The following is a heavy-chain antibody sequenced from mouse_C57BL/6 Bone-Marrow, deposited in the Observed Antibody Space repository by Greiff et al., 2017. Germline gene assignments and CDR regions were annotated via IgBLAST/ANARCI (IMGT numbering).Heavy chain of an antibody. CDR1: GYTFTSYW. Sequence: VQLQQPGAELVKPGASVKLSCKASGYTFTSYWMQWVKQRPGQGLEWIGEIDPSDSYTNYNQKFKGKATLTVDTSSSTAYMQLSSLTSEDSAVYYCARWDSFDYWGQGTTLTVSS. J-gene: IGHJ2*01. V-gene: IGHV1-50*01. CDR2: IDPSDSYT. CDR3: ARWDSFDY.